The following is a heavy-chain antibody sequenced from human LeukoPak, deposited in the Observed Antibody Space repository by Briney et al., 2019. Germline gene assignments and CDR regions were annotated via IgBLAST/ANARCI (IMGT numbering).Heavy chain of an antibody. CDR2: FYVGGAT. J-gene: IGHJ4*02. D-gene: IGHD5-24*01. Sequence: GGSLRLSCAVSGFSVTNNYMSWVRQAPGKGLEWVSVFYVGGATYYADSVKGRFTISRDNSENTLYLQMKSLRAEDTAVYYCARGDGYNFFDYWGQGTLATVSS. CDR3: ARGDGYNFFDY. V-gene: IGHV3-53*01. CDR1: GFSVTNNY.